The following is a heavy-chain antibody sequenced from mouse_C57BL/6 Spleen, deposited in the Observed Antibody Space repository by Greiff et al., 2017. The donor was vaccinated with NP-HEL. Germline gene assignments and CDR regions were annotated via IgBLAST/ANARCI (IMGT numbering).Heavy chain of an antibody. J-gene: IGHJ4*01. CDR2: IYPGSGNT. D-gene: IGHD2-3*01. CDR1: GYTFTDYY. CDR3: ARSDGYYSYYYAMDY. Sequence: VQLQQSGAELVRPGASVKLSCKASGYTFTDYYINWVKQRPGQGLEWIARIYPGSGNTYYNEKFKGKATLTAEKSSSTAYMQLSSLTSEDSAVYFCARSDGYYSYYYAMDYWGQGTSVTVSS. V-gene: IGHV1-76*01.